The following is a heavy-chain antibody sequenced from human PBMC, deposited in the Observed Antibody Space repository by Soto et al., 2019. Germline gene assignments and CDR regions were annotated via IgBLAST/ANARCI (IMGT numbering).Heavy chain of an antibody. CDR1: GFIISSHD. J-gene: IGHJ4*02. CDR2: IRGSNSGT. D-gene: IGHD1-7*01. Sequence: EVQLLDSGGGLVQPGGSLRLSCAASGFIISSHDMSWVRQAPGKGLEWVSAIRGSNSGTYYADSVKGRFTISSDTSKNTLSLQMNSLRVEDTAVYYCARVYEMGWNSLDYLAQGTLVTVSS. V-gene: IGHV3-23*01. CDR3: ARVYEMGWNSLDY.